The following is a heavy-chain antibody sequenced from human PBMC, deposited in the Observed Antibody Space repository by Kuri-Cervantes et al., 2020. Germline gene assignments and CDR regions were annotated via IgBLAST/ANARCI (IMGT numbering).Heavy chain of an antibody. Sequence: SQTLSLTCAVSGYSISSGYYWGWIRQPPGKGLEWIGSIYHSGSTYYNPSLKSRVTISVDTSKNQFSLKLSSVTAADTAVYYCARVAVTSGTLLDVWGKGTTVTVSS. CDR1: GYSISSGYY. V-gene: IGHV4-38-2*01. D-gene: IGHD4-17*01. CDR3: ARVAVTSGTLLDV. J-gene: IGHJ6*04. CDR2: IYHSGST.